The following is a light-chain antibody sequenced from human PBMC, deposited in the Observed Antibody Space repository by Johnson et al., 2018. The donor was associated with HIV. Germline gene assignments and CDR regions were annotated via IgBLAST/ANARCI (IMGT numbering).Light chain of an antibody. V-gene: IGLV1-51*02. CDR3: GYWDSDLSACAGYV. J-gene: IGLJ1*01. Sequence: QSVLTQPPSVSAAPGQKVTISCSGSSSNIGNNYVSWYQQLPGTAPKLLIYENNKRPSGIPDRFSGSKSGTSATLGITGLQTGDGADYYCGYWDSDLSACAGYVFGTGTKVTVL. CDR2: ENN. CDR1: SSNIGNNY.